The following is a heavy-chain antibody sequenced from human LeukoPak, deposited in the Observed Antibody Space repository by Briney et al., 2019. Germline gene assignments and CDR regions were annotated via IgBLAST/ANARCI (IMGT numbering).Heavy chain of an antibody. CDR3: TGSFGELTFFDY. V-gene: IGHV3-49*04. J-gene: IGHJ4*02. CDR2: IRSKTYGGTT. Sequence: SLRLSCVASGFTFDDYAMHWVRQAPGKGLEWVGFIRSKTYGGTTEYAASVKGRFTISRDDSKSIAYLQMNSLKTEDTAVYYCTGSFGELTFFDYWGQGTLVTVSS. CDR1: GFTFDDYA. D-gene: IGHD3-10*01.